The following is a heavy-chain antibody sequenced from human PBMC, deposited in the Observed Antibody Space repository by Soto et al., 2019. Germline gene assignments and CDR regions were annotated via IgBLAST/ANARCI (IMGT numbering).Heavy chain of an antibody. CDR2: IDPSDSYT. J-gene: IGHJ3*02. V-gene: IGHV5-10-1*01. CDR1: GYSFTSYW. Sequence: GESLKISCKGSGYSFTSYWITWVRQMPGKGLERMGRIDPSDSYTTYRPSFQGHLTMSGDKSISTAYLQWSSLRASDTAMHYCAGRPVTTMGAFDIGGQGTMVTVSS. CDR3: AGRPVTTMGAFDI. D-gene: IGHD4-17*01.